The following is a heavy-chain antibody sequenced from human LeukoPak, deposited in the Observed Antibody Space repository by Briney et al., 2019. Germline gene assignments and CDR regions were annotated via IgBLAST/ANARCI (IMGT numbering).Heavy chain of an antibody. D-gene: IGHD2-15*01. V-gene: IGHV4-30-2*01. J-gene: IGHJ5*02. CDR2: IYHSGST. CDR1: GDSISSGGYY. Sequence: PSETLSLTCTVSGDSISSGGYYWSWIRQPPGKGLEWIGYIYHSGSTNYNPSLKSRVTISVDTSKNQFSLKLSSVTAADTAVYYCARAGYCSGGSCYYNWFDPWGQGTLVTVSS. CDR3: ARAGYCSGGSCYYNWFDP.